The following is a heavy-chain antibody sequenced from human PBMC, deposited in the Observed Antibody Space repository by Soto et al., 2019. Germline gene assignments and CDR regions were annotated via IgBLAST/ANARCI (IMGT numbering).Heavy chain of an antibody. CDR2: INDRGTST. Sequence: PGGALRLSCAASGFTFSIYAMSWVRQTPGQGLEWVAAINDRGTSTWHPDSVKGRFTISRDNSKTSLYLEINSLTAEDMAVYYCAKGSAEGSPYYFDYWGQGTLVTVSS. V-gene: IGHV3-23*01. J-gene: IGHJ4*02. D-gene: IGHD3-16*01. CDR3: AKGSAEGSPYYFDY. CDR1: GFTFSIYA.